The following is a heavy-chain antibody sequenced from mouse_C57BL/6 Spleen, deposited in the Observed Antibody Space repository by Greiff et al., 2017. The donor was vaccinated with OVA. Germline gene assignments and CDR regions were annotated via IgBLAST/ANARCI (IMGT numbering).Heavy chain of an antibody. CDR2: IYPGDGDT. D-gene: IGHD2-5*01. CDR1: GYAFSSYW. Sequence: QVQLQQSGAELVKPGASVKISCKASGYAFSSYWMNWVKQRPGKGLEWIGQIYPGDGDTNYNGKFKGKATLTADKSSSTAYMQLSSLTSEDSAVYFCARDPYSNYAMDYWGQGTSVTVSS. V-gene: IGHV1-80*01. J-gene: IGHJ4*01. CDR3: ARDPYSNYAMDY.